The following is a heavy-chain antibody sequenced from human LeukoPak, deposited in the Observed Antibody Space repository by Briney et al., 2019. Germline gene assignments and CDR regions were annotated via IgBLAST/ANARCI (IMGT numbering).Heavy chain of an antibody. D-gene: IGHD3-16*01. CDR3: TKEQPYSRNWFDP. J-gene: IGHJ5*02. V-gene: IGHV3-43*01. CDR2: ITWDGGST. CDR1: GFTFDDFT. Sequence: GGSLRLSCAASGFTFDDFTMHWGRQAPGKGPEWGSLITWDGGSTYYADSVKGRFTISRDNSKDSLYLQMNSLRTADTALYYCTKEQPYSRNWFDPWGQGTLVTVSS.